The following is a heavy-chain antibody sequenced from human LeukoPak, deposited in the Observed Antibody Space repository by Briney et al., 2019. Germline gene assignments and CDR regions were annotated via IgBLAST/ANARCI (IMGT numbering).Heavy chain of an antibody. V-gene: IGHV3-23*01. Sequence: PGGSLRLSCAASGFTFSSYAMIWVRQAPGKGLEWVSGTNDSGGSTYYADSEKGRFTISRDNSKNTLYLQMNSLRAEDTAVYYCAKMSSSWTYYYGMDVWGQGTTVTVSS. J-gene: IGHJ6*02. CDR2: TNDSGGST. CDR1: GFTFSSYA. CDR3: AKMSSSWTYYYGMDV. D-gene: IGHD6-13*01.